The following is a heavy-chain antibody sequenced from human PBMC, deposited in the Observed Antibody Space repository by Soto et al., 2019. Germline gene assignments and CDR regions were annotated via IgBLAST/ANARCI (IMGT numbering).Heavy chain of an antibody. D-gene: IGHD4-4*01. CDR1: GFTFSSYA. Sequence: LRLSCAASGFTFSSYAMHWVRQAPGKGLEWVAVISYDGSNKYYADSVKGRFTISRDNSKNTLYLQMNSLRAEDTAVYYCAREIYSNYEYYYYYYGMDVWGQGTTVTVSS. CDR2: ISYDGSNK. CDR3: AREIYSNYEYYYYYYGMDV. J-gene: IGHJ6*02. V-gene: IGHV3-30-3*01.